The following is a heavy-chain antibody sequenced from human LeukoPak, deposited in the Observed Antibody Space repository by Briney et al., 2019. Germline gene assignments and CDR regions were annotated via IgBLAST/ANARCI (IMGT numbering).Heavy chain of an antibody. CDR3: ASQDSNTAFDI. Sequence: GGSLRLSCAASGFTFSRSWMSWVRQAPGKGLEWVANIKQDGSEKNYVDSVKGRFTISRDNAKNSLYLQLNSLRAEDTAVYYCASQDSNTAFDIWGQGTMVPVSS. CDR1: GFTFSRSW. CDR2: IKQDGSEK. D-gene: IGHD3-22*01. V-gene: IGHV3-7*02. J-gene: IGHJ3*02.